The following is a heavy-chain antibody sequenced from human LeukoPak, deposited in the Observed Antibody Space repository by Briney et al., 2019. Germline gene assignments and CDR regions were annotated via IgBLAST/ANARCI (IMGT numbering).Heavy chain of an antibody. D-gene: IGHD1-1*01. CDR2: INANTGDT. J-gene: IGHJ6*02. CDR1: GYTFTAHY. V-gene: IGHV1-2*02. CDR3: ARENWNDEYYYYGMDV. Sequence: VASVKVSRKASGYTFTAHYMHWVRQAPGQGLEWMGWINANTGDTNYAQKFQGRVTMTRDTSISTAYMELSRLRSDDTAVYYCARENWNDEYYYYGMDVWGQGTTVTVSS.